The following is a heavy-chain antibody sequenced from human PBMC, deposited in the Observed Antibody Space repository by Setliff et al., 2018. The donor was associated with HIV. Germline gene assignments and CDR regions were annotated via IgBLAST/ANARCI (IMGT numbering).Heavy chain of an antibody. CDR2: INHSGSA. V-gene: IGHV4-34*01. CDR3: ARPSAANFFYSYAMDV. J-gene: IGHJ6*02. D-gene: IGHD6-13*01. Sequence: PSETLSLTCTVSGGSITPHYWSWIRQPPGKGLEWIGKINHSGSAKYNPSLQSRVAISVDISKNQFSLKLNSVTPDDTAVYYCARPSAANFFYSYAMDVWGQGSTVTVSS. CDR1: GGSITPHY.